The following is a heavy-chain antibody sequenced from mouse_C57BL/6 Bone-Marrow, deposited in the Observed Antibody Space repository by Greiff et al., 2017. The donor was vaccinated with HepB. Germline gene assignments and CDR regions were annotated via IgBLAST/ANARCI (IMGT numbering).Heavy chain of an antibody. CDR1: GYSFTGYF. CDR3: AREGYGYYFDY. J-gene: IGHJ2*01. CDR2: INPYNGDT. Sequence: VQLKESGPELVKPGDSVKISCKASGYSFTGYFMNWVMQSHGKSLEWIGRINPYNGDTFYNQKFKGKATLTVDKSSSTAHMELRSLTSEDSAVYYCAREGYGYYFDYWGQGTTLTVSS. V-gene: IGHV1-20*01. D-gene: IGHD2-10*02.